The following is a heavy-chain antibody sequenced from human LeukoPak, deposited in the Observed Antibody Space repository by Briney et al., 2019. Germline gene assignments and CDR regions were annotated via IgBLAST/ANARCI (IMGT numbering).Heavy chain of an antibody. CDR2: ISNSSSTI. CDR1: GFTFSSYS. V-gene: IGHV3-48*02. Sequence: GGSLRLSCAASGFTFSSYSMNWVRQAPGKGLEWLSYISNSSSTIYYADSVKGRFTISRDDAKNSLYLQMNGLRDEDTAVYYCAREAPGAHNHFDYWGQGTLVTVSS. D-gene: IGHD1-26*01. CDR3: AREAPGAHNHFDY. J-gene: IGHJ4*02.